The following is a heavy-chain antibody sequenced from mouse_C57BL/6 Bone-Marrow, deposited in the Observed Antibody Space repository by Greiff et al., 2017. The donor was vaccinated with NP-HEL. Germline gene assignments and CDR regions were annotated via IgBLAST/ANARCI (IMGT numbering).Heavy chain of an antibody. Sequence: QVQLQQSGAELVRPGASVKLSCKASGYTFTDYYINWVKQRPGQGLEWIARIYPGSGNTYYNEKFKSKATLTAEKSSSTAYMQLSSLTSEDSAVYFCAREGGYYGFYFDYWGQGTTLTVSS. D-gene: IGHD1-1*01. J-gene: IGHJ2*01. CDR3: AREGGYYGFYFDY. CDR2: IYPGSGNT. V-gene: IGHV1-76*01. CDR1: GYTFTDYY.